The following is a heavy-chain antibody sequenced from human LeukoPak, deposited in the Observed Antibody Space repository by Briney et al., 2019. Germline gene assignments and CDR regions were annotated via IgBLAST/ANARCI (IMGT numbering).Heavy chain of an antibody. Sequence: ASVKVSCKASGYTFTSYDINWVRQATGQGLEWMGWMNPNSGNTGYAQKFQGRVTITRNTSISTAYMELSSLRSEDTAVYYCARGRGYSSSFSRVYYYYMDVWGKGTTVTVSS. CDR3: ARGRGYSSSFSRVYYYYMDV. J-gene: IGHJ6*03. V-gene: IGHV1-8*03. CDR1: GYTFTSYD. CDR2: MNPNSGNT. D-gene: IGHD6-13*01.